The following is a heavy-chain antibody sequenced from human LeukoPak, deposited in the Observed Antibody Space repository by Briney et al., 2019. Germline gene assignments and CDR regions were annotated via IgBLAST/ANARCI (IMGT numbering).Heavy chain of an antibody. V-gene: IGHV1-69*01. CDR3: ARGIDFWSGYLYDY. J-gene: IGHJ4*02. CDR2: IIPIFGTA. D-gene: IGHD3-3*01. Sequence: GASVKVSCKASGGTFSSYAISWVRQAPGQGLEWMGGIIPIFGTANYAQKFQGRVTITADESTSTAYMELSSLRSEDTAVYYCARGIDFWSGYLYDYWGQGTLVTVSS. CDR1: GGTFSSYA.